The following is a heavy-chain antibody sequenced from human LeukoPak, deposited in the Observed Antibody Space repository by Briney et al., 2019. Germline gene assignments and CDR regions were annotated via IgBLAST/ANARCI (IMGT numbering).Heavy chain of an antibody. J-gene: IGHJ4*02. CDR3: ATGGSYYYDSSGYRGYFDY. CDR2: FDPEDGET. D-gene: IGHD3-22*01. CDR1: GYTLTELS. Sequence: ASVKVSCKVSGYTLTELSMHWVRQAPGKGLEWMGGFDPEDGETIYAQKFQGRVTMTEDTSTDTAYMELSSLRSEDTAVYYCATGGSYYYDSSGYRGYFDYWGQGTLVTVSS. V-gene: IGHV1-24*01.